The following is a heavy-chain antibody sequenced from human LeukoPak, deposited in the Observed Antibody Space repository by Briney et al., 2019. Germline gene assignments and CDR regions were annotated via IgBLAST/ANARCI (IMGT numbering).Heavy chain of an antibody. J-gene: IGHJ1*01. V-gene: IGHV3-66*01. CDR1: GSTVSSIY. D-gene: IGHD4-17*01. Sequence: GGSLRLFCAASGSTVSSIYMSWVRQAPGERLEWVSVIYSGGSTYYADSVKGRFTISRDSSKNTLYLQMNSLRAEDTAVYYCARDFYGDPNAEYFQHWGQGTLVTVSS. CDR3: ARDFYGDPNAEYFQH. CDR2: IYSGGST.